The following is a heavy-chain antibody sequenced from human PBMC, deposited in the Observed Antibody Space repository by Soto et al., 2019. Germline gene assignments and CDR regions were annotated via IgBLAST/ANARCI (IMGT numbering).Heavy chain of an antibody. V-gene: IGHV5-10-1*01. D-gene: IGHD6-13*01. Sequence: GESLKISCKGSGYSFTSYWISWVRQMPGKGLEWMGRIDPSDSYTNYSPSFQGHVTISADKSISTAYLQWSSPKASDTAMYYCARLPRDSSSWWFYYYGMDVWGQGTTVTVS. CDR2: IDPSDSYT. J-gene: IGHJ6*02. CDR1: GYSFTSYW. CDR3: ARLPRDSSSWWFYYYGMDV.